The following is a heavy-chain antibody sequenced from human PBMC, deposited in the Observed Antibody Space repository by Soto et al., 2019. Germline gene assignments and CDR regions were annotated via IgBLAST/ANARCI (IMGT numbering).Heavy chain of an antibody. CDR3: ARVWRKLSPHDAFDI. J-gene: IGHJ3*02. D-gene: IGHD3-16*02. V-gene: IGHV3-21*01. CDR1: GFTFSSYS. CDR2: ISSSSSYI. Sequence: TGGSLRLSCAASGFTFSSYSMNWVRQAPGKGLEWVSSISSSSSYIYYADSVKGRFTISRDNAKNSLYLQMNSLRAEDTAVYYCARVWRKLSPHDAFDIWGQGTMVTVSS.